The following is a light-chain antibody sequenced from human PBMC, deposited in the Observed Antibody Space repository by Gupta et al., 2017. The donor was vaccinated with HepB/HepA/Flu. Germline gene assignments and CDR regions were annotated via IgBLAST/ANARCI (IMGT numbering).Light chain of an antibody. J-gene: IGKJ5*01. V-gene: IGKV1-9*01. Sequence: DIQLTQSPSFLSASVGDRVTITCRASQDINSYLIWYQQKPGKAPNLLIYTASTLQGGVPSRFSGSGSGTEFTLTISSRQPEDFATYYCQQGNSYPITFGQGTXVDIK. CDR3: QQGNSYPIT. CDR2: TAS. CDR1: QDINSY.